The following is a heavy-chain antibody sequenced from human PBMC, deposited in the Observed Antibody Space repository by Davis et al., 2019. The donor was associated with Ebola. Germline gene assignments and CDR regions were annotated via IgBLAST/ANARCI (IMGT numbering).Heavy chain of an antibody. D-gene: IGHD2-2*01. J-gene: IGHJ6*01. Sequence: SETLSLTCAVYASSFSAYYFTWTRQPPGTALEWTAQIYHSVIPNSNPSLKSRVTISVDTPNNQFSLKLSSVTATETAVYYCAASEYGYYYYGMDLWGQGTTVTVSS. V-gene: IGHV4-34*01. CDR2: IYHSVIP. CDR1: ASSFSAYY. CDR3: AASEYGYYYYGMDL.